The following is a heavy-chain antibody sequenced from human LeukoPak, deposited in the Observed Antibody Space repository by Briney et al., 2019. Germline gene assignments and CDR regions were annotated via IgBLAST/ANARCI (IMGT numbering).Heavy chain of an antibody. J-gene: IGHJ5*02. D-gene: IGHD1-7*01. CDR1: GFTFSSYW. Sequence: PGGSLRLSCAASGFTFSSYWMSWVRQAPGKGLEWVANIKQDGSEKYYVDSAKGRFTISRDNAKNSLYLQMNSLRAEDTAVYYCARGGRKDWNYGLNWFDPWGQGTLVTVSS. CDR3: ARGGRKDWNYGLNWFDP. CDR2: IKQDGSEK. V-gene: IGHV3-7*01.